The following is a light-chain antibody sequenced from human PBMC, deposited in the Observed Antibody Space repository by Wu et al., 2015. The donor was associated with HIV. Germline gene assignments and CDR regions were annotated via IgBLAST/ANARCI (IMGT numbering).Light chain of an antibody. CDR2: DAS. J-gene: IGKJ3*01. Sequence: XGDRVTITCQASLDVSKYLNWYQHKPGKAPKLLIYDASNLEAGVPSTFSGSGSGTHFTFTINNLKPEDVATYYCQQYDVLPITFGPGTKVDI. V-gene: IGKV1-33*01. CDR1: LDVSKY. CDR3: QQYDVLPIT.